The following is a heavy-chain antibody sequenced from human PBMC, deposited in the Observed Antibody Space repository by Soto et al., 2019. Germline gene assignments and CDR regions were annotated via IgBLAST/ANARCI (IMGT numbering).Heavy chain of an antibody. CDR1: GFTFSSYA. CDR2: ISGSGGST. D-gene: IGHD6-13*01. CDR3: AKTEQQLVSSWLELDY. J-gene: IGHJ4*02. Sequence: PGGSLRLSCAASGFTFSSYAMSWVRQAPGEGLEWVSAISGSGGSTYYADSVKGRFTISRDNSKNTLYLQMNSLRAEDTAVYYCAKTEQQLVSSWLELDYWGQGTLVTVSS. V-gene: IGHV3-23*01.